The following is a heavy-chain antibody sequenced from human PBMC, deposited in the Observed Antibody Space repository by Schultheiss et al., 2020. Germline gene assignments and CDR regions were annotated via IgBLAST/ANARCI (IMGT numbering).Heavy chain of an antibody. D-gene: IGHD2-8*01. V-gene: IGHV4-61*01. CDR2: IYYSGST. J-gene: IGHJ4*02. Sequence: SETLSLTCTVSGGSVSSGSYYWSWIRQPPGKGLEWIGYIYYSGSTNYNPSLKSRVTISVDTSKNQFSLKLSSVTAADTAVYYCASRWYYFDYWGQGTLVTVSS. CDR1: GGSVSSGSYY. CDR3: ASRWYYFDY.